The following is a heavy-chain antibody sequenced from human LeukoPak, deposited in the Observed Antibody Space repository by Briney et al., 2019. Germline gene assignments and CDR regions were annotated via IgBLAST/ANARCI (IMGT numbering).Heavy chain of an antibody. V-gene: IGHV1-24*01. CDR3: ATSSSFRLGFEVSQNDYYYYGMDV. D-gene: IGHD6-19*01. CDR1: GYTLTELS. CDR2: FDPEDGET. Sequence: ASVKVSCKVSGYTLTELSMHWVRQAPGKGLEWMGGFDPEDGETIYAQKFQGRVTMTEDTSTDTAYMELSSLRSEDTAVYYCATSSSFRLGFEVSQNDYYYYGMDVWGQGTTVTVSS. J-gene: IGHJ6*02.